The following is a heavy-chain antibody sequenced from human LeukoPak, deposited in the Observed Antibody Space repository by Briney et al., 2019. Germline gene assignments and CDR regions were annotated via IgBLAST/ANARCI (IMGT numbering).Heavy chain of an antibody. V-gene: IGHV1-2*02. CDR1: GYTFTGYY. J-gene: IGHJ4*02. Sequence: ASVKVSCKASGYTFTGYYMHWGRQAPGQGLEWMGWINPNSGGTNYAQKLQGRVTMTRDTSISTAYMELSRLRSADTAVYYCARDDYRGNLDYWGQGTLVTVSS. CDR3: ARDDYRGNLDY. D-gene: IGHD4-23*01. CDR2: INPNSGGT.